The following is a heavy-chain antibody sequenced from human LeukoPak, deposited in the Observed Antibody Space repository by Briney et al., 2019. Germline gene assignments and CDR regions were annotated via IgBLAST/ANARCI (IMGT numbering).Heavy chain of an antibody. CDR3: ARLLAAAGPGNWFDP. V-gene: IGHV3-21*01. CDR1: GFTFSSYS. D-gene: IGHD6-13*01. J-gene: IGHJ5*02. Sequence: GGSLRLSCAASGFTFSSYSMNWVRQAPGKGLEWVSSISSSSSYIYYADSVKGRFTISRDNAKNSLYLQMNSLRAEDTAVYYCARLLAAAGPGNWFDPWGQGTLVTVSS. CDR2: ISSSSSYI.